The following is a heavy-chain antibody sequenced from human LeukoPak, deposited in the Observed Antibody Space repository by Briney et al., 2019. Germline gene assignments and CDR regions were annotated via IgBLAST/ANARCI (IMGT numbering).Heavy chain of an antibody. D-gene: IGHD3-16*02. V-gene: IGHV3-53*01. CDR2: IYSGGST. CDR1: GFTVSSKY. CDR3: AIIMITFGGVIAADAFDI. J-gene: IGHJ3*02. Sequence: PGGSLRLSCAASGFTVSSKYMSWVRQAPGKGLEWVSDIYSGGSTSYADSVKGRFTISRDNTKNTLYLQMNSLRAEDTAVYYCAIIMITFGGVIAADAFDIWGQGTMVTVSS.